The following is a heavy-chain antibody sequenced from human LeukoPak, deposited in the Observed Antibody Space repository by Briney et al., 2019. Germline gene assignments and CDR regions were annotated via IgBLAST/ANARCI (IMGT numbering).Heavy chain of an antibody. CDR2: ISAYNGNT. CDR1: GYTFTSYG. J-gene: IGHJ4*02. Sequence: ASVKVSCKASGYTFTSYGISWVRQAPGQGLEWMGWISAYNGNTNYAQKLQGRVTMTTDTSTSTAYMELRSLRSDDTAVYYCARDVHNPRPGFGVFGELDRVKFGYWGQGTLVTVSS. CDR3: ARDVHNPRPGFGVFGELDRVKFGY. D-gene: IGHD3-10*02. V-gene: IGHV1-18*01.